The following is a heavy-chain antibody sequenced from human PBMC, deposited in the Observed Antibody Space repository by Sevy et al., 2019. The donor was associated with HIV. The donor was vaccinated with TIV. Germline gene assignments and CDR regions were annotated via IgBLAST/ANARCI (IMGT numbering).Heavy chain of an antibody. Sequence: SETLSLTCTVSGGSVNNYYWTWIRQSPGKGLEWIAYIHDNGRTKYNPSLKSRVSISVDMSKNQFSLKLTSVTAADTAVYYCARIPDISGWPVDIWGQGALVTVSS. V-gene: IGHV4-59*02. D-gene: IGHD6-19*01. CDR2: IHDNGRT. CDR3: ARIPDISGWPVDI. J-gene: IGHJ4*02. CDR1: GGSVNNYY.